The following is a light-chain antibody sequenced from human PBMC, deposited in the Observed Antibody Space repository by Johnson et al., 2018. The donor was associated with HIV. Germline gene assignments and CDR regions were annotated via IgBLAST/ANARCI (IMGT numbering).Light chain of an antibody. V-gene: IGLV1-51*02. CDR3: GTWDTSLSAGV. Sequence: QSVLTQPPSVSAAPGQKVTISCSGSRSNIGNNYVSWYQHLPGTAPKLIIYETNNRPSGIPDRFSGSKSGTSATLGITGLQTGDEADYYCGTWDTSLSAGVFGPGTKVSVL. J-gene: IGLJ1*01. CDR2: ETN. CDR1: RSNIGNNY.